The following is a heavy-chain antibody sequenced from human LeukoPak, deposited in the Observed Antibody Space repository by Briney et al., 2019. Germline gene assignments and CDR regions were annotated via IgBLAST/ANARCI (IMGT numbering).Heavy chain of an antibody. CDR3: AKVREVGTNIEVVVVDTSGAFDM. V-gene: IGHV1-2*02. CDR1: GHTFTGYY. CDR2: INPNSGGT. D-gene: IGHD2-15*01. Sequence: ASVTVSCKASGHTFTGYYIHWVRQAPGQGLEWMGWINPNSGGTNYAQKFRGRVTLTRDTSISTSYMELSSLRSDDTAVYFCAKVREVGTNIEVVVVDTSGAFDMWGQGTMVTVSS. J-gene: IGHJ3*02.